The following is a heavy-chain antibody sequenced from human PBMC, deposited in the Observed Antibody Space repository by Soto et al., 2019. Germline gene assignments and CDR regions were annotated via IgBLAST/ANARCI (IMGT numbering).Heavy chain of an antibody. CDR1: GVTFSSYA. J-gene: IGHJ6*02. D-gene: IGHD6-19*01. CDR2: IIPIFGTA. CDR3: ARQKSSGRRSYYYYGMDV. V-gene: IGHV1-69*13. Sequence: SVKVSCKASGVTFSSYAISWVRQAPGQGLEWMGGIIPIFGTANYAQKFQGRVTITADESTSTAYMELSSLRSEDTAVYYCARQKSSGRRSYYYYGMDVWGQGTTVTVSS.